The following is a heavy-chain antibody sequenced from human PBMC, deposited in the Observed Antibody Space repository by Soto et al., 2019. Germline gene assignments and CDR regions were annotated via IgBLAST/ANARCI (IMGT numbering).Heavy chain of an antibody. CDR3: ASYCSGGSCYYFDY. V-gene: IGHV3-7*01. D-gene: IGHD2-15*01. CDR2: IKQDGSEK. CDR1: GFTLSGYA. Sequence: PGGSLRLSCAASGFTLSGYAMDWVRQAPGKGLEWVANIKQDGSEKYYVDSVKGRFTISRDNAKNSLYLQMNSLRAEDTAVYYCASYCSGGSCYYFDYWGQGTLVTVSS. J-gene: IGHJ4*02.